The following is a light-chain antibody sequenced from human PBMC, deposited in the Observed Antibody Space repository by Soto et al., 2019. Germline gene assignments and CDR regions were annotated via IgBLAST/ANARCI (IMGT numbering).Light chain of an antibody. V-gene: IGKV3-15*01. Sequence: IGIAQSPTTLSVSPGERAPLSCRASQSVSSNLAWYQQKPGQAPRLLIYGASTRATGIPARFSGSGSGTEFTLTISSLQSEDFAVYCCQQYNNWPATFGQGTKVDIK. CDR3: QQYNNWPAT. CDR2: GAS. J-gene: IGKJ1*01. CDR1: QSVSSN.